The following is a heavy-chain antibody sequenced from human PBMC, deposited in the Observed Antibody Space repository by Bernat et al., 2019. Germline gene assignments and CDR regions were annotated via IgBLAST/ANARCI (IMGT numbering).Heavy chain of an antibody. CDR1: GFTFSSYA. J-gene: IGHJ6*02. D-gene: IGHD3-3*01. CDR3: ARDPGYDFWSGYLYYYYGMDV. CDR2: ISYDGSNK. V-gene: IGHV3-30-3*01. Sequence: QVQLVESGGGVVQPGRSLRLSCAASGFTFSSYAMHWVRQAPGKGLEWVAVISYDGSNKCYADSVKGRFTISRDNSKNTLYLQMNSLRAEDTAVYYCARDPGYDFWSGYLYYYYGMDVWGQGTTVTVSS.